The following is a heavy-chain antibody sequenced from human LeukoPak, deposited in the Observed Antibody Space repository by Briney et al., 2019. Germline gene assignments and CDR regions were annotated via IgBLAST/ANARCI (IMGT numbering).Heavy chain of an antibody. CDR3: ARGLASSGYLNDAFHI. V-gene: IGHV1-2*02. CDR1: GYTFTGYY. D-gene: IGHD3-22*01. J-gene: IGHJ3*02. Sequence: ASVKVSCKASGYTFTGYYMHWVRQAPGQGLEWMGWINPNSGGTNYAQKFQGRVTMTRDTSISTAYMELSRLRSDDTAVYYCARGLASSGYLNDAFHIWGQGTMVTVSS. CDR2: INPNSGGT.